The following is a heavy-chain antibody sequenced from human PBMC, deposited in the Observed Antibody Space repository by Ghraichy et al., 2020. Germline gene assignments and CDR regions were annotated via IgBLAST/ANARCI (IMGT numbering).Heavy chain of an antibody. CDR1: GGYITSNTHY. CDR2: LFYSRNT. D-gene: IGHD3-22*01. Sequence: SETLSLTCTVSGGYITSNTHYWGWIRQPPGKGLEWIGSLFYSRNTYYNPYLKSRIAMSVDTSNNQFSLKLTSVTVADTAVYYCARQLGRTYSDGTGFFDYWGQGVLVTVSP. J-gene: IGHJ4*02. CDR3: ARQLGRTYSDGTGFFDY. V-gene: IGHV4-39*01.